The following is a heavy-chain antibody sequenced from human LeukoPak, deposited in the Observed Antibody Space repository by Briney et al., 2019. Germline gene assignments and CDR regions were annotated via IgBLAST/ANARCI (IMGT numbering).Heavy chain of an antibody. CDR2: IKDRTDGGTT. J-gene: IGHJ4*02. Sequence: GGSLRLSCSASGFSVTNGWMSWVRQAPGKGLEWVGRIKDRTDGGTTAYAAPVKGRFTISREGSKNTVYLEMNSLKTEDTAVYFCTTATVVWGVSAYWGQGTLVTVSS. CDR1: GFSVTNGW. V-gene: IGHV3-15*01. D-gene: IGHD3-10*01. CDR3: TTATVVWGVSAY.